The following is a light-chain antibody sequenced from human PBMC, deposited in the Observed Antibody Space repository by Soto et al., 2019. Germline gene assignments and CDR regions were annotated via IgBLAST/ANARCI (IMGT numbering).Light chain of an antibody. J-gene: IGKJ5*01. CDR2: DAS. CDR1: QSFSGT. Sequence: DIQMTQSPSTLSASVGARVTITCRASQSFSGTLAWYQQRPGKAPKLLIYDASSLERGVPSRFSGSGSGTDFTLTISSLQPEDFATYYCQQTNSFPITFGQGTRLEIK. CDR3: QQTNSFPIT. V-gene: IGKV1-5*01.